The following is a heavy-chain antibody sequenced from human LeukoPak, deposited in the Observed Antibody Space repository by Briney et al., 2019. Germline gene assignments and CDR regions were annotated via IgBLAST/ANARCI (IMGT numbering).Heavy chain of an antibody. Sequence: GGSLRLSCAASGFTFSSYGMHWVRQAPGKGPEGGAVISYDGSNKYYADSVRGRFTISRDNSKNTLHLQMNSLRAEDTAVYYCASDRAYCSGGSCYSGLDYWGQGTLVTVSS. CDR3: ASDRAYCSGGSCYSGLDY. J-gene: IGHJ4*02. CDR2: ISYDGSNK. D-gene: IGHD2-15*01. V-gene: IGHV3-30-3*01. CDR1: GFTFSSYG.